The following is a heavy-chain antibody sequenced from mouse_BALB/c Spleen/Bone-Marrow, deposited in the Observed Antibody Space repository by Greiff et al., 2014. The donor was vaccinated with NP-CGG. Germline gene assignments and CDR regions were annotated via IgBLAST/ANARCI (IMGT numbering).Heavy chain of an antibody. CDR1: GYAFSSYW. D-gene: IGHD4-1*01. V-gene: IGHV1-80*01. J-gene: IGHJ2*01. CDR3: ARGGRLTGYYFDY. Sequence: QVQLKQSGAELVRPGSSVKISCKASGYAFSSYWMNWVKQRPGQGLGWIGQIYPGDGDTNYNGNFKDKATLTTDKSSTTAYMQLSSLTSEDSAIYFCARGGRLTGYYFDYWGQGTTLTVSS. CDR2: IYPGDGDT.